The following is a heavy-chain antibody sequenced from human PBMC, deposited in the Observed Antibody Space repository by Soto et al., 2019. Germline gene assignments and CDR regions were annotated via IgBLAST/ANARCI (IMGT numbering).Heavy chain of an antibody. CDR3: AHLPDPYYDFWSGYLYFDY. CDR2: IYWDDDK. Sequence: QITLKESGPTLVKPTQTLTLTCTFSGFSLSTSGVGVGWIRQPPGKALEWLALIYWDDDKRYSPSLKSRLTITKDTSKNQVVLTMTNMDPVDTATYYCAHLPDPYYDFWSGYLYFDYWGQGTLVTVSS. CDR1: GFSLSTSGVG. J-gene: IGHJ4*02. V-gene: IGHV2-5*02. D-gene: IGHD3-3*01.